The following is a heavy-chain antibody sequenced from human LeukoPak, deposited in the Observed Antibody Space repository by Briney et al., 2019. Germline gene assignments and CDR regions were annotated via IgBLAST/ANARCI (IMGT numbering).Heavy chain of an antibody. J-gene: IGHJ4*02. Sequence: ASVTVSFKASGYFFNDYYMNWVRQAPGQGREGMGWINPNNDDTKYAQRFQDRVTMTKDTASTTAYMELSSLRSDDTAVYYCARVGGGYNYHFDLWGQGTLVTVSS. V-gene: IGHV1-2*02. CDR2: INPNNDDT. CDR1: GYFFNDYY. D-gene: IGHD5-24*01. CDR3: ARVGGGYNYHFDL.